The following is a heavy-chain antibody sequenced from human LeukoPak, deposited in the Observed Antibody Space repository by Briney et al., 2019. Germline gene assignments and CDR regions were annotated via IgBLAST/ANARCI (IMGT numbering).Heavy chain of an antibody. D-gene: IGHD3-16*01. J-gene: IGHJ1*01. CDR1: GFTCSSYG. V-gene: IGHV3-33*01. CDR3: ARIHNNYGMGYFQH. Sequence: GGSLRLSWATSGFTCSSYGMHWVRQAPGKGLEWVALIWFDGTNKYYADSVKGRFTISRDPSKNTLYLQMNSLRAEDTAVYYCARIHNNYGMGYFQHWGQGTLVTVSS. CDR2: IWFDGTNK.